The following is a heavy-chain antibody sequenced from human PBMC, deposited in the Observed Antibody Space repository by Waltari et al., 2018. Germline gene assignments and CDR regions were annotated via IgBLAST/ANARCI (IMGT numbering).Heavy chain of an antibody. V-gene: IGHV1-18*01. CDR2: VSAYNGDT. D-gene: IGHD2-8*01. Sequence: VQLVQSETEVKKPGASVMVSCKTSGYTFKSYAFSWVLQAPGQGLEWMGWVSAYNGDTSNAQNFQYRLTRTTETSTTTNYRELRKLRSDDTARYYCARVSTNNGPGDLDYWGQGTLVTVSA. CDR3: ARVSTNNGPGDLDY. J-gene: IGHJ4*02. CDR1: GYTFKSYA.